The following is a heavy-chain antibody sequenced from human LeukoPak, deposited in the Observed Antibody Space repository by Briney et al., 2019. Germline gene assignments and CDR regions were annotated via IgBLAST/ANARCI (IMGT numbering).Heavy chain of an antibody. CDR1: GFTFSGYW. CDR3: ARTAYYYDSSGYDDAFDI. Sequence: GGSLRLSCAASGFTFSGYWMGWVRQAPGKGLEWVANINRDGSEKYYVDSVKGRFFISRDNAKNSLYLQMNSLRAEDTAVYYCARTAYYYDSSGYDDAFDIWGQGTMVTVSS. CDR2: INRDGSEK. V-gene: IGHV3-7*03. J-gene: IGHJ3*02. D-gene: IGHD3-22*01.